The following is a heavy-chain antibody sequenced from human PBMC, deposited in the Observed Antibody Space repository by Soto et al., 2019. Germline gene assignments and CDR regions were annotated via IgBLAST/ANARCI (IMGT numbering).Heavy chain of an antibody. CDR2: ISSSSSTI. Sequence: GGSLRLSCAASGFTFSSYSMNWVRQAPGKGLEWVSYISSSSSTIYYADSVKGRFTISRDNAKNSLYLQMNSLRAEDTAVYYCARSPPYEHFDYWGQGTLVTVSS. V-gene: IGHV3-48*01. J-gene: IGHJ4*02. D-gene: IGHD3-16*01. CDR3: ARSPPYEHFDY. CDR1: GFTFSSYS.